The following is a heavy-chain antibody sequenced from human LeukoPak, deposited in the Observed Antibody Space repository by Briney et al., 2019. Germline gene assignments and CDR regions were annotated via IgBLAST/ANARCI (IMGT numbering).Heavy chain of an antibody. CDR1: GGSFSGYS. CDR2: INHSGST. J-gene: IGHJ4*02. V-gene: IGHV4-34*01. CDR3: ARKDSYYFDY. D-gene: IGHD2-15*01. Sequence: PSETLSLTCAVSGGSFSGYSWSWIRQPPGKGLEWIGEINHSGSTNYNPSLKSRVTISVDTSKNQFSLKLSSVTAADTAVYYCARKDSYYFDYWGQGTLVTVSS.